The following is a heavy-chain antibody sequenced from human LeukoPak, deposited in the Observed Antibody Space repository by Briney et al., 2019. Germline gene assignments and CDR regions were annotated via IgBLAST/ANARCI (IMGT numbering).Heavy chain of an antibody. CDR1: GFTFDDYA. CDR3: AKGTKEGALDY. Sequence: GGSLRLSCAASGFTFDDYAMHWVRQAPGKGLEWVSGISWNSGSIGYADSVKGRFTISRDNAKNSLYLQMNSLRAEDTALYYCAKGTKEGALDYWGQGTLVTVSS. CDR2: ISWNSGSI. V-gene: IGHV3-9*01. D-gene: IGHD3-16*01. J-gene: IGHJ4*02.